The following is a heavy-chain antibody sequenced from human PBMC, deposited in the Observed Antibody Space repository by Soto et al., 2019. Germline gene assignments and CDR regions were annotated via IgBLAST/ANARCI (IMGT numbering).Heavy chain of an antibody. CDR2: MNPNSGNT. J-gene: IGHJ4*02. D-gene: IGHD3-3*01. CDR3: ARGRANDVLRFLEWSYYFDY. Sequence: ASVKLSCKASGYTFTSYDINWVRQATGQGLEWMGWMNPNSGNTGYAQKFQGRVTMTRNTSISTAYMELSSLRSEDTAVYYCARGRANDVLRFLEWSYYFDYWGQGTLVTVSS. CDR1: GYTFTSYD. V-gene: IGHV1-8*01.